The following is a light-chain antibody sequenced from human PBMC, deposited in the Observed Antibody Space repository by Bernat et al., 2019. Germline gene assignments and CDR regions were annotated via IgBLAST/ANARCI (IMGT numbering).Light chain of an antibody. CDR1: QSVTSDY. V-gene: IGKV3-20*01. J-gene: IGKJ4*01. CDR2: GAS. Sequence: ELVLTQSPGTLSLSPGERATLSCKASQSVTSDYLAWYQQKPGQAPRLVIYGASSRATGIPDRFSGSGSGTDFTLTISSLQPEDFATYYCQQANSFPSLTFGGGTKVEIK. CDR3: QQANSFPSLT.